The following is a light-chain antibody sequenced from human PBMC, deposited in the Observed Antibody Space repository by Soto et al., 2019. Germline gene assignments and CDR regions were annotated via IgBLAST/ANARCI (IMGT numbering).Light chain of an antibody. CDR3: QRYNNWPRK. V-gene: IGKV3-15*01. CDR1: QSVSSSY. J-gene: IGKJ1*01. CDR2: GAP. Sequence: TQSPGTLSLSPGERAMLPCRASQSVSSSYLAWDQHLSGQAPSLLISGAPARATGNPARVSGSGSGREFTLTMSSLQSEAFAGYYCQRYNNWPRKFGQGTKVDIK.